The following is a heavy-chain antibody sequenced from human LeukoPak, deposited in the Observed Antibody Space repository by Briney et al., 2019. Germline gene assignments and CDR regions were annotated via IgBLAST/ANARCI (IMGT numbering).Heavy chain of an antibody. CDR1: GGSISSYY. CDR2: INHSGST. CDR3: ARGRHYDYVWGSYRPNSQFDY. Sequence: ETLSLTCTVSGGSISSYYWSWIRQPAGKGLEWIGEINHSGSTNYNPSLKSRVTISVDTSKNQFSLKLSSVTAADTAVYYCARGRHYDYVWGSYRPNSQFDYWGQGTLVTVSS. V-gene: IGHV4-34*01. J-gene: IGHJ4*02. D-gene: IGHD3-16*02.